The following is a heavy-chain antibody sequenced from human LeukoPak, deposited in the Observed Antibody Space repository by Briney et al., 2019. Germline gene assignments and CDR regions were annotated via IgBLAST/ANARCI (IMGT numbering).Heavy chain of an antibody. J-gene: IGHJ3*02. Sequence: SETLSLTCTVSGGSISSYYWSWIRQPPGKGLEWIGYIYYSGSTNYNPSLKSRVTISVDTSKNQFSLKLSSVTAADTAVYYCAREEGATTNAFDIWGQGTMVTVSS. CDR3: AREEGATTNAFDI. D-gene: IGHD1-26*01. CDR1: GGSISSYY. CDR2: IYYSGST. V-gene: IGHV4-59*01.